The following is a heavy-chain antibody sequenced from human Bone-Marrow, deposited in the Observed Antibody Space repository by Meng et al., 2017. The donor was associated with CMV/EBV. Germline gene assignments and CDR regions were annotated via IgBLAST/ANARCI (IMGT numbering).Heavy chain of an antibody. V-gene: IGHV1-24*01. Sequence: ASVKVSCKASGGTFSSYAISWVRQAPGQGLEWMGGFDPEDGETIYAQKFQGRVTMTEDTSTDTAYMELSSLRSEDMAVYYCATGERRGAAAFLPTTRLMDGMDVWGQGTTVTVSS. D-gene: IGHD2-2*01. CDR1: GGTFSSYA. CDR2: FDPEDGET. J-gene: IGHJ6*02. CDR3: ATGERRGAAAFLPTTRLMDGMDV.